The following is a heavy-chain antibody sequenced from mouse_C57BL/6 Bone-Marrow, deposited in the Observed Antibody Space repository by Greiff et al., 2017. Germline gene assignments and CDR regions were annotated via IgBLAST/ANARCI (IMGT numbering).Heavy chain of an antibody. CDR2: INPSTGGT. Sequence: EVQLQQSGPELVKPGASVKISCKASGYSFTGYYMNWVKQSPEKSLEWIGEINPSTGGTTYNQKFKAKATLTVDKSSSTAYMQLKSLTSEDSAVYYCARSCYYGSSYWYFDVWGTGTTVTVSS. CDR1: GYSFTGYY. D-gene: IGHD1-1*01. CDR3: ARSCYYGSSYWYFDV. J-gene: IGHJ1*03. V-gene: IGHV1-42*01.